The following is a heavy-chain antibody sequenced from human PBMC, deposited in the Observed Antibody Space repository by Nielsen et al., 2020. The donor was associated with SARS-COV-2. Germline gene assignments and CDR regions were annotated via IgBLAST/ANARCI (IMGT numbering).Heavy chain of an antibody. J-gene: IGHJ6*02. V-gene: IGHV3-21*01. CDR2: ISSSSSSYI. CDR1: GFTFSSYS. Sequence: GESLKISCAASGFTFSSYSMNWVRQAPGKGLEWVSSISSSSSSYIYYADSVKGRFTISRDNAKNSLYLQMNSLRAEDTAVYYCARITYYYGSGSYPEFVGMDVWGQGTTVTVSS. D-gene: IGHD3-10*01. CDR3: ARITYYYGSGSYPEFVGMDV.